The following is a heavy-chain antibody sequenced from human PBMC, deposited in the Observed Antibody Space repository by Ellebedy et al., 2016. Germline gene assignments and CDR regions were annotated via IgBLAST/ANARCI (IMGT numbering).Heavy chain of an antibody. D-gene: IGHD3-10*01. CDR1: GGSMSRYY. J-gene: IGHJ4*02. Sequence: SETLSLTCIVSGGSMSRYYWSWIRQPPGRGREWIGNIYYTGTTNYNPALQSRVTITLGTSKNQLSLRLTPVTAADTAVYYCARIGGVSFGERPIDYWGQGTLVTVSS. CDR2: IYYTGTT. V-gene: IGHV4-59*01. CDR3: ARIGGVSFGERPIDY.